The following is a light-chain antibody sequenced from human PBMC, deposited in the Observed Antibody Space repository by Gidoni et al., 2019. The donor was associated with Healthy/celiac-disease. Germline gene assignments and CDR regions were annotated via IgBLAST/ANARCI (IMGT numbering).Light chain of an antibody. CDR1: QSVSSY. CDR3: QQRSNWPPFT. V-gene: IGKV3-11*01. CDR2: DSS. J-gene: IGKJ3*01. Sequence: EIVLTQSPATLSLSPGERATLSCRASQSVSSYLAWYQQKPGQAPRLLIYDSSTRATGLPARFSGSGSGTDFTLTISSLEPEDFAVYYCQQRSNWPPFTFGPGTKVDIK.